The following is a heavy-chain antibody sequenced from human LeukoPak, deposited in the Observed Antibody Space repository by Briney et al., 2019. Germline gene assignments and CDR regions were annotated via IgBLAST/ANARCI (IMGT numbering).Heavy chain of an antibody. D-gene: IGHD5-12*01. V-gene: IGHV3-30*03. CDR2: ISYDGNNK. J-gene: IGHJ3*02. Sequence: LSLTCTVSGGSISSSNWWSWVRQPPGKGLEWVAFISYDGNNKYEDSVKGRFTISRGNSKSTLHLQMNGLRAEDTAVYYCARDPLDISRWTNAFDIWGQGTTVIVS. CDR1: GGSISSSN. CDR3: ARDPLDISRWTNAFDI.